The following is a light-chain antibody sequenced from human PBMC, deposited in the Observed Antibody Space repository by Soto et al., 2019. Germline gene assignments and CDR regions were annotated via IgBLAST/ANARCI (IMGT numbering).Light chain of an antibody. Sequence: DIQMTQSPSTLSASVGDRVTITCRASQSVSYWLAWYQRKPGKAPNLLIYKASSLESGVPSRFSGSGSGTEFTLTISSLQPDDFATYYCQQYNNYWTFGQGTKVEI. J-gene: IGKJ1*01. V-gene: IGKV1-5*03. CDR1: QSVSYW. CDR2: KAS. CDR3: QQYNNYWT.